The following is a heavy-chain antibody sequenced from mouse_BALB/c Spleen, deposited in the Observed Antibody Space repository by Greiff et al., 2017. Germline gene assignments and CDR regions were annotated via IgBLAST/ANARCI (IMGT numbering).Heavy chain of an antibody. CDR1: GYSITSGYY. CDR2: ISYDGSN. V-gene: IGHV3-6*02. J-gene: IGHJ3*01. CDR3: ARAGYRYDVPWFAY. D-gene: IGHD2-14*01. Sequence: EVQLQESGPGLVKPSQSLSLTCSVTGYSITSGYYWNWIRQFPGNKLEWMGYISYDGSNNYNPSLKNRISITRDTSKNQFFLKLNSVTTEDTATYYCARAGYRYDVPWFAYWGQGTLVTVSA.